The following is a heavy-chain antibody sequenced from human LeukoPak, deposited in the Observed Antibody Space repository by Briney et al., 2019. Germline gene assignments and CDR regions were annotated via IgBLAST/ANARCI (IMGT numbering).Heavy chain of an antibody. J-gene: IGHJ3*02. D-gene: IGHD1-26*01. V-gene: IGHV3-23*01. CDR1: GFTFSSYA. Sequence: GGSLRLSCAASGFTFSSYAMSWVRQAPGRGLEWVSAISGSGGSTYYADSVKGRFTISRDNSKNTLYLQMNSLRAEDTAVYYCAKDESRSYWAGAFDIWGQGTMVTVSS. CDR3: AKDESRSYWAGAFDI. CDR2: ISGSGGST.